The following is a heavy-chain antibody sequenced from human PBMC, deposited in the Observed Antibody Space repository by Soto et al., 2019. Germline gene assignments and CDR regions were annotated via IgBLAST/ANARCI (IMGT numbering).Heavy chain of an antibody. V-gene: IGHV1-2*04. Sequence: ASVKVSCKASGYTFTGYYMHWVRQAPGQGLEWMGWINPNSGGTNYAQKFQGWVTMTRDTSISTACMELSRLRSDDTAVYYCARDVDFIYYDSSGSPGYWGQGTLVTVSS. CDR3: ARDVDFIYYDSSGSPGY. CDR2: INPNSGGT. J-gene: IGHJ4*02. D-gene: IGHD3-22*01. CDR1: GYTFTGYY.